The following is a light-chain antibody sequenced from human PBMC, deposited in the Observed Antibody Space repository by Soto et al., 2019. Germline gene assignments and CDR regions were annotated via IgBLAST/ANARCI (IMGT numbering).Light chain of an antibody. Sequence: QSALTQPASVSGSPGQSITISCTGFNSNVGNFDLVSWYQQIPGKAPQLILFEVSRRPSRVSDRFSGSKSGNTASLTISGLQTEDEGDFYCCSYAGGGAWVFGGGTKVTVL. CDR3: CSYAGGGAWV. V-gene: IGLV2-23*02. CDR1: NSNVGNFDL. CDR2: EVS. J-gene: IGLJ3*02.